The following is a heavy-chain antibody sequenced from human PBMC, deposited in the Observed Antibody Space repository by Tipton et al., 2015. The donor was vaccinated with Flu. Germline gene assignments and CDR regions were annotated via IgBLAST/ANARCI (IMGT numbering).Heavy chain of an antibody. J-gene: IGHJ4*02. V-gene: IGHV4-59*08. CDR2: IYYSGST. CDR1: GGSISTYY. D-gene: IGHD6-13*01. Sequence: TLSLTCTVSGGSISTYYWSWLRQPPGKGLEWIGYIYYSGSTNYNPSLKSRVSISIDTSKNQFSLKLSSVTAADTAVYYCARHPSRIAATGTGFDYWGQGILVTVSS. CDR3: ARHPSRIAATGTGFDY.